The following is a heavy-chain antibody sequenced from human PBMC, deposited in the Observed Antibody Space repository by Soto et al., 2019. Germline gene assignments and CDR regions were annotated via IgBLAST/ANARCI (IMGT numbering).Heavy chain of an antibody. J-gene: IGHJ6*03. D-gene: IGHD5-12*01. V-gene: IGHV1-18*01. CDR3: ARDPIYSGYDYYYYYMDV. Sequence: QVQLVQSGAEVKKPGASVKVSCKASGYTFTSYGISWVRQAPGQGLEWMGWISAYNGNTNYAQKLQGRVTMTTDTPTSTAYMELRSLRSDDTAVYYCARDPIYSGYDYYYYYMDVWGKGTTVTVSS. CDR1: GYTFTSYG. CDR2: ISAYNGNT.